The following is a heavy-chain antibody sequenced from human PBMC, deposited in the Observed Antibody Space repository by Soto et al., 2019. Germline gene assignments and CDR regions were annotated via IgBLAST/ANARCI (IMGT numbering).Heavy chain of an antibody. CDR3: ARVRVTTDPPHWFDP. D-gene: IGHD3-10*01. CDR1: GDTFTSYS. CDR2: ISAYNGNT. J-gene: IGHJ5*02. Sequence: GGSVKVSCEASGDTFTSYSIIGGRQAPGQGLEWMGWISAYNGNTNYEQKLQGRVTMPTDTSTSTAYMELRRLRSADTAVYYCARVRVTTDPPHWFDPWGQGTLVTVSS. V-gene: IGHV1-18*01.